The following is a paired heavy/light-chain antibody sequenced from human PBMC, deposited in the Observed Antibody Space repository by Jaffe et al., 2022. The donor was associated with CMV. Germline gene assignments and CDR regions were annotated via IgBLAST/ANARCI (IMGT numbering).Heavy chain of an antibody. CDR3: ARHFKIQLTGNYYYYMDV. CDR2: IYYSGNT. CDR1: GGSISSGNYY. V-gene: IGHV4-39*01. Sequence: QLQLQESGPGLVKPSETLSLTCTVSGGSISSGNYYWGWVRQPPGKGLEWIGTIYYSGNTYYNPSLKSRVTISVDTSKNQFSLKLTSVTAADTAVYYCARHFKIQLTGNYYYYMDVWGKGTTVTVSS. J-gene: IGHJ6*03. D-gene: IGHD3-9*01.
Light chain of an antibody. CDR2: GKN. J-gene: IGLJ2*01. Sequence: SSELTQDPAVSVALGQTVRITCQGDSLRRYYTSWYQQKPGQAPVLVIYGKNTRPSGIPDRFSGSTSGSTASLSITGAQADDEADYFCTSRDTSGNPSVIFGGGTKLTVL. CDR3: TSRDTSGNPSVI. CDR1: SLRRYY. V-gene: IGLV3-19*01.